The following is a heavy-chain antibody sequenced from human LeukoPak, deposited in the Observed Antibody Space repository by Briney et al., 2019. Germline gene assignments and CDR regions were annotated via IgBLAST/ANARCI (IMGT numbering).Heavy chain of an antibody. CDR1: GFIFSSYA. D-gene: IGHD2-2*01. CDR3: AKGGWGVPTARGLDY. V-gene: IGHV3-23*01. J-gene: IGHJ4*02. Sequence: GGSLRLSCAASGFIFSSYAMSWVRQTPGKGLEWVSAITSSSSGGITYYADSVKGRFTISRDNSKNTLYLQMDSLRAEDSAVFYCAKGGWGVPTARGLDYWGQGTLVTVS. CDR2: ITSSSSGGIT.